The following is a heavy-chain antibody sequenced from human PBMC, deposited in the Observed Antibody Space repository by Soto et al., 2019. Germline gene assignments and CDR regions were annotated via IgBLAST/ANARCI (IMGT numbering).Heavy chain of an antibody. CDR3: AFGEKSRYYYYGMDV. V-gene: IGHV3-48*01. Sequence: EVQLVESGGGLVQRGGSLRLSCAASGLTFSSYSMNWARQAPGKGLEWVSYISSSSSTIYYADSGKGPFTISRNNAKNSLYLQMNRRRAEDTAVYYCAFGEKSRYYYYGMDVWGQGTTVTVSS. J-gene: IGHJ6*02. CDR2: ISSSSSTI. CDR1: GLTFSSYS. D-gene: IGHD3-10*01.